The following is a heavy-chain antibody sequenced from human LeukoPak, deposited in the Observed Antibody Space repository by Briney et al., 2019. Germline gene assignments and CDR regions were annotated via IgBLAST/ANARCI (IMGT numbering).Heavy chain of an antibody. Sequence: SQTLSLTCAISGDSVSSNSAARNWIRQSPSRGLEWLGRTYYRSKWYNDYAVSVKSRITINPDTSKNQFSLQLNSVTPEDTAVYYCARDPHIVVVPAAPAGFDPWGQGTLVTVSS. V-gene: IGHV6-1*01. CDR1: GDSVSSNSAA. CDR2: TYYRSKWYN. CDR3: ARDPHIVVVPAAPAGFDP. D-gene: IGHD2-2*01. J-gene: IGHJ5*02.